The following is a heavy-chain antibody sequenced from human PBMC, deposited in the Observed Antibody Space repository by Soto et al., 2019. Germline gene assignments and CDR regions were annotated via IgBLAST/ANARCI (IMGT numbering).Heavy chain of an antibody. J-gene: IGHJ6*02. V-gene: IGHV3-73*02. D-gene: IGHD1-26*01. CDR3: ARSYGDYYYFGLDV. CDR2: IRNKANNYAA. Sequence: EVQLVESGGGLVQPGESLKLSCATSGFTFSGCVMHWVRQASGKGLEWVGHIRNKANNYAAAYAGSLKGRFTISRDDSKNTAYLQMDTLKPEDTAVYYCARSYGDYYYFGLDVWGQGTTVTVSS. CDR1: GFTFSGCV.